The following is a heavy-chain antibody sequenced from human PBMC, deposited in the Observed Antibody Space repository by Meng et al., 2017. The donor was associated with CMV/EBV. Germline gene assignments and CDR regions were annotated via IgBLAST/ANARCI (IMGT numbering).Heavy chain of an antibody. J-gene: IGHJ4*02. CDR3: ARVTASSRTGSYYNGNY. CDR1: GFTFSSYA. V-gene: IGHV3-30-3*01. Sequence: GGSLRLSCAASGFTFSSYAIHWVRQAPGKGLEWVAVISYDGSNKYYADSVKGRFTISRDNSKNTLYLQMNSLRAEDTAVYYCARVTASSRTGSYYNGNYWGQGTLVTVSS. D-gene: IGHD3-10*01. CDR2: ISYDGSNK.